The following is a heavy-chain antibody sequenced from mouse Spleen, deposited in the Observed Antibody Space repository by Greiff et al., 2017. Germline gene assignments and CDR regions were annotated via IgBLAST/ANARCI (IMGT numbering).Heavy chain of an antibody. D-gene: IGHD1-1*01. CDR2: IDPANGNT. Sequence: EVHLVESGAELVKPGASVKLSCTASGFNIKDTYMHWVKQRPEQGLEWIGRIDPANGNTKYDPKFQGKATITANTSSNTAYLQLSSLTSDDAAVYYCARWPHYYGSRCFDYWGQGTTRTVSS. J-gene: IGHJ2*01. V-gene: IGHV14-3*02. CDR3: ARWPHYYGSRCFDY. CDR1: GFNIKDTY.